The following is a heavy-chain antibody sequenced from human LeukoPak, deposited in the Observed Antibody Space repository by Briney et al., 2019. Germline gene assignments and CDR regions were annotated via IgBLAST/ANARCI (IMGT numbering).Heavy chain of an antibody. CDR2: IYYSGST. J-gene: IGHJ3*02. CDR1: GGSISSYY. Sequence: PSETLSLTCTVSGGSISSYYWSWIRQPPGKGLEWIGYIYYSGSTNYNPSLKSRVTISVDTSKNQSSLKLSSVTAADTAVYYCARLAVVIGAFDIWGQGTMVTVSS. D-gene: IGHD3-22*01. V-gene: IGHV4-59*01. CDR3: ARLAVVIGAFDI.